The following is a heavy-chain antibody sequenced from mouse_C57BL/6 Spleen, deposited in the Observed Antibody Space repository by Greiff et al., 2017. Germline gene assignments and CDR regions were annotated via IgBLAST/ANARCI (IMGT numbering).Heavy chain of an antibody. J-gene: IGHJ2*01. CDR2: IYPGGGYT. V-gene: IGHV1-63*01. Sequence: QVQLQQSGAELVRPGTSVKMSCKASGYTLTNYGIGWAKQRPGHGLEWMGDIYPGGGYTNYNEKFKGKATLTDDKSSSTAYMQFSSLTSEDSAIYYCARLGEGSPFDYWGQGTTLTVSS. CDR3: ARLGEGSPFDY. CDR1: GYTLTNYG.